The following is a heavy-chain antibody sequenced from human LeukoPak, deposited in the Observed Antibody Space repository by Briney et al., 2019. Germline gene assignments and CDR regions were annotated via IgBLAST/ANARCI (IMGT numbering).Heavy chain of an antibody. Sequence: GGSLRLSCVASGFTFTSYAMSWVRQAPGKGLEWVSAISADGRSTYHADSVKGRFTISGDISKNTLYLQMNSLRAEDTAIYYCAKVAGSSGYYPEFWGQGTLVTVSS. V-gene: IGHV3-23*01. CDR3: AKVAGSSGYYPEF. CDR2: ISADGRST. D-gene: IGHD3-22*01. J-gene: IGHJ4*02. CDR1: GFTFTSYA.